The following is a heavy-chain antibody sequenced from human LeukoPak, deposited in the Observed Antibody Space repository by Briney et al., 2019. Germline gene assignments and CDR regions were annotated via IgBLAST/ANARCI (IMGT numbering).Heavy chain of an antibody. CDR1: GFTFSNYA. J-gene: IGHJ4*02. D-gene: IGHD6-13*01. V-gene: IGHV3-64*01. Sequence: GGSLRLSCAASGFTFSNYAMHWVRQAPGKGLEYVSGITTNGGGTYYANSVKGRFTISRDNSKNTLFLQMGSLRAEDTALYYCARDGGQLGRWSDYWGQGTLVTVSS. CDR3: ARDGGQLGRWSDY. CDR2: ITTNGGGT.